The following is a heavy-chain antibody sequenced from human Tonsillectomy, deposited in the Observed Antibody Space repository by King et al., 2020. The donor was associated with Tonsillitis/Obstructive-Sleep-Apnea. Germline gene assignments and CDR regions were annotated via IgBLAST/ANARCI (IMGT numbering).Heavy chain of an antibody. Sequence: QLVQSGGGVVQPGRSLRLSCAASGFTFSSYAMHWVRQAPGKGREWGAVISYDGSNKYYADSVKGRFTISRDNSKNTLYLQMNSLRAEDTAVYYCARGGYITVGAFDIWGQGTMVTVSS. CDR1: GFTFSSYA. D-gene: IGHD4-11*01. CDR2: ISYDGSNK. J-gene: IGHJ3*02. CDR3: ARGGYITVGAFDI. V-gene: IGHV3-30*01.